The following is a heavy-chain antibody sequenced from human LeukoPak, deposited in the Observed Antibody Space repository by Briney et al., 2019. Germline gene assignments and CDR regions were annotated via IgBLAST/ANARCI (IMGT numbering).Heavy chain of an antibody. CDR1: GGSISSTSW. CDR3: ASLLGPLSYNFGFARDY. D-gene: IGHD5-18*01. V-gene: IGHV4-4*02. Sequence: SETLSLTCAVSGGSISSTSWYSWVRQPPGKGLEWIGEIYHSGRTNYKASLKSRVTISLDKSKNQFSLKLTSVTAADTAVYYCASLLGPLSYNFGFARDYWGQGTLVTVSS. CDR2: IYHSGRT. J-gene: IGHJ4*01.